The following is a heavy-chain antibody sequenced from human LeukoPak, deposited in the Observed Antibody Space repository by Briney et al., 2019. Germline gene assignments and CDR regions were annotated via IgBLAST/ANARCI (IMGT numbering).Heavy chain of an antibody. V-gene: IGHV4-39*07. D-gene: IGHD5-18*01. CDR2: IYYSGST. CDR1: GGSISSSSYY. Sequence: SETLSLTCTVSGGSISSSSYYWGWIRQPPGKGLEWIGSIYYSGSTYYNPSLKSRVTISVDTSKNQFSLKLSSVTAADTAVYYCARVCRDTAMVIDYYYHYMDVWGKGTTVTVSS. J-gene: IGHJ6*03. CDR3: ARVCRDTAMVIDYYYHYMDV.